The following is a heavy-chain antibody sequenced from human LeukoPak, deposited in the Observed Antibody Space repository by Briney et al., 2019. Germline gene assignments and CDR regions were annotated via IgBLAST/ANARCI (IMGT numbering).Heavy chain of an antibody. CDR2: ISSSSSYT. Sequence: PGGSLRLSCAASGFTFSDYYMSWIRQAPGKGLEWVSYISSSSSYTNYADSVKGRFTISRDNAENSLYLQMNSLRAEDTAVYYCARVGGYSSRASAPWGQGTLVTVSS. CDR3: ARVGGYSSRASAP. CDR1: GFTFSDYY. D-gene: IGHD6-13*01. V-gene: IGHV3-11*06. J-gene: IGHJ5*02.